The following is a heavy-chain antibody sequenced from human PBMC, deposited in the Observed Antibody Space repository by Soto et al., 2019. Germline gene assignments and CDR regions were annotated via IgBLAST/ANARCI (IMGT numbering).Heavy chain of an antibody. CDR3: AKDRNYPRDQFHY. J-gene: IGHJ4*02. V-gene: IGHV3-23*01. Sequence: EVQLLESGGGLVQPGGSLRLSCAASRFTFSTYALSWVRQAPGKGLEWVSAISANGQGIYYADSVRGRFTISRDNSKNTIFLHMDSLRAEDTAVYYCAKDRNYPRDQFHYWGQGTLVTVSS. D-gene: IGHD1-7*01. CDR1: RFTFSTYA. CDR2: ISANGQGI.